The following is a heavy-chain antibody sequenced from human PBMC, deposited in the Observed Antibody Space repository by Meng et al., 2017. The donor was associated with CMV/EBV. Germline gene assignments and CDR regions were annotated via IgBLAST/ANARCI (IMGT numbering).Heavy chain of an antibody. CDR3: VRSSGWSLFDY. CDR2: VNSNNDAT. J-gene: IGHJ4*02. D-gene: IGHD6-19*01. Sequence: QVQVVKSGAEMKKPGASVKVYRTTAGFTVSDYYIHWVRQAPGQGLEWMGWVNSNNDATNYARKFQGRVSMTRDTSISTAHMELSRLMSDDTAVYYCVRSSGWSLFDYWGQGTLVTVSS. CDR1: GFTVSDYY. V-gene: IGHV1-2*02.